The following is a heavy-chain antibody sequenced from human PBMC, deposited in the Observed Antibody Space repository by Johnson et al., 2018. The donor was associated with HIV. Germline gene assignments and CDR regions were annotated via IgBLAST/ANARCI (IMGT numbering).Heavy chain of an antibody. D-gene: IGHD2-2*02. CDR2: IKRKTDGGTT. CDR1: GFTFNNAW. V-gene: IGHV3-15*01. Sequence: VQLVESGGGLVKPGGSLRLSCAASGFTFNNAWMSWVRQAPGKGLEWVGRIKRKTDGGTTDYAAPVKGIFTISRDDSNNMLYLEMNSLKTEDTATYYCTTAGYTFSDAFDIWGHGLMVTVSS. CDR3: TTAGYTFSDAFDI. J-gene: IGHJ3*02.